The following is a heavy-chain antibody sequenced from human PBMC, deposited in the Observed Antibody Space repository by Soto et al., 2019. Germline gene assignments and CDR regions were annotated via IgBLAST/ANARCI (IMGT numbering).Heavy chain of an antibody. CDR3: GRLWDRAEMATIDY. Sequence: GASVKLSCKASGYTFTGYSMHWLRQAPGQRLEWMGWINAGNGNTKYSQKFQGRVTITRDTSASTAYMELSSLKASDTAMYYCGRLWDRAEMATIDYWGEGTLVTV. J-gene: IGHJ4*02. V-gene: IGHV1-3*01. CDR1: GYTFTGYS. CDR2: INAGNGNT. D-gene: IGHD5-12*01.